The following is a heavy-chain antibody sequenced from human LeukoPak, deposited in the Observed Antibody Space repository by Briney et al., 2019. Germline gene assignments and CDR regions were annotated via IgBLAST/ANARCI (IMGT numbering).Heavy chain of an antibody. CDR2: MYSSGSS. CDR1: GGPINSYY. D-gene: IGHD2-15*01. V-gene: IGHV4-4*07. CDR3: AREINCSGGRCYDH. J-gene: IGHJ5*02. Sequence: PSETLPLTCTVSGGPINSYYWSWIRQPAGKGLIWLGRMYSSGSSNYNPSLKSRVTMSVDTSKNQFSLKLTSVTAADTAVYYCAREINCSGGRCYDHWGQGTLVTISS.